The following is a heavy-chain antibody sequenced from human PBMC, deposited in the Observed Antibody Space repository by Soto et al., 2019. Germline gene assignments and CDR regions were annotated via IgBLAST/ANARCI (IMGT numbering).Heavy chain of an antibody. CDR2: IISTSATI. CDR1: GFIFSSHS. CDR3: ARVLRSPYYYMDV. Sequence: PGGSLRLSCAASGFIFSSHSMNWVRQTPGKGLEWVSYIISTSATIYYADSVKGRFTISRDNVKNSLYLQMNSLRAEDTAVYFCARVLRSPYYYMDVWRKGTTVTVSS. J-gene: IGHJ6*03. V-gene: IGHV3-48*01.